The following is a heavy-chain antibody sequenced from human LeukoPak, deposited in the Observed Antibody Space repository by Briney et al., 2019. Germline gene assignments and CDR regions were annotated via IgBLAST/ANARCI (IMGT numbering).Heavy chain of an antibody. D-gene: IGHD3-22*01. J-gene: IGHJ4*02. CDR3: TRDLYDSSGYYGGYFDY. CDR1: GFTFVDYA. V-gene: IGHV3-49*04. Sequence: GGSLRLSCTVSGFTFVDYAMSWVRQAPGKGLEWVGFIRSKAYGETAEYAASVKGRFNISRDDSKSIAYLQMNSLKTEDTAVYYCTRDLYDSSGYYGGYFDYWGQGTLVTVSS. CDR2: IRSKAYGETA.